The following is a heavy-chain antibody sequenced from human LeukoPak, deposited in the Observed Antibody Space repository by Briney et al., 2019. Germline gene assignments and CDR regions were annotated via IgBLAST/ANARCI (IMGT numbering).Heavy chain of an antibody. CDR2: IRSKANSYAT. J-gene: IGHJ4*02. CDR3: ARDSTYDFWSGYSDPPAQIDY. V-gene: IGHV3-73*01. CDR1: GFTFSGSA. Sequence: GGSLRLSCAASGFTFSGSAMHWVRQASGKGLEWVGRIRSKANSYATAYAASVKGRFTISRDDSKNTAYLQMNSLKTEDTAVYYCARDSTYDFWSGYSDPPAQIDYWGQGTLVTVSS. D-gene: IGHD3-3*01.